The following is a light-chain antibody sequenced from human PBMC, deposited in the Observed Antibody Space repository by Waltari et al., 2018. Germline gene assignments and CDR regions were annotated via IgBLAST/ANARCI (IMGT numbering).Light chain of an antibody. CDR1: QTVRTTY. V-gene: IGKV3-20*01. CDR3: QQYDISPRT. Sequence: EIVLTQSPGTLSLSPGERATLSCRASQTVRTTYLAWYQQKPGQAPTLLSYGASSRATCIPDRFSGSGSGTEFSLTISSLAPEDVAVYYCQQYDISPRTFGGGTKVETK. J-gene: IGKJ4*01. CDR2: GAS.